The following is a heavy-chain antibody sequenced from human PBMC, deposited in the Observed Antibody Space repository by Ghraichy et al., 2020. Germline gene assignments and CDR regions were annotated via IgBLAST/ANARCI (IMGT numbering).Heavy chain of an antibody. D-gene: IGHD1-26*01. V-gene: IGHV4-34*01. J-gene: IGHJ3*02. CDR2: INHSGST. CDR1: GGSFSGYY. CDR3: ASTVGADDAFDI. Sequence: SETLSLTCAVYGGSFSGYYWSWIRQPPGKGLEWIGEINHSGSTNYNPSLKSRVTISVDTSKNQFSLKLSSVTAADTAVYYCASTVGADDAFDIWGQGTMVTVSS.